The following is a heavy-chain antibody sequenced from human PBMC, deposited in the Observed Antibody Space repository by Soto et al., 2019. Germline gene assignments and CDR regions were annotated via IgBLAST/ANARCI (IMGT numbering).Heavy chain of an antibody. V-gene: IGHV4-30-4*01. D-gene: IGHD3-22*01. CDR3: ARFMIVVVQYDAFDI. CDR1: GGSISSGDYY. Sequence: QVQLQESGPGLVKPSQTLSLTCTVSGGSISSGDYYWSWMRQPPGKGLEWIGYIYYSGSTYYNPSLTSRVTISVDTSKNQFSLKLRSVTAADTAVYYCARFMIVVVQYDAFDIWGQGTMVTVSS. CDR2: IYYSGST. J-gene: IGHJ3*02.